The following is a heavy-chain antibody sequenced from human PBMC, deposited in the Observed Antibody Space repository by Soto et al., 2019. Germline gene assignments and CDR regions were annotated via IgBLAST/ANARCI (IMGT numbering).Heavy chain of an antibody. CDR1: GFTLSDYW. CDR3: VRAPEQRQIDD. Sequence: GGSLRLSCAASGFTLSDYWMHWVRQVPGKGLLWVSRISVDGGDTTYADSVKGRFTISRDNAKNTLYLQMDTLRAEDTAIYYCVRAPEQRQIDDWGHGTLVNVAS. V-gene: IGHV3-74*01. D-gene: IGHD6-19*01. J-gene: IGHJ4*01. CDR2: ISVDGGDT.